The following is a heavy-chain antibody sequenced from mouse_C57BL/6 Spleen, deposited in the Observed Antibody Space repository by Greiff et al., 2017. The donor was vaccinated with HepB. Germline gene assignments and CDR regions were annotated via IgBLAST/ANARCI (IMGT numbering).Heavy chain of an antibody. J-gene: IGHJ4*01. V-gene: IGHV1-72*01. Sequence: QVQLQQPGAELVKPGASVKLSCKASGYTFTSYWMHWVKQRPGRGLEWIGRIDPNSGGTKYNEKFKSKATLTVDKPSSTAYMHLSSLTSEDSAVYYCARSLLHYAMDYWGQGTSVTVSS. CDR1: GYTFTSYW. CDR2: IDPNSGGT. D-gene: IGHD2-10*01. CDR3: ARSLLHYAMDY.